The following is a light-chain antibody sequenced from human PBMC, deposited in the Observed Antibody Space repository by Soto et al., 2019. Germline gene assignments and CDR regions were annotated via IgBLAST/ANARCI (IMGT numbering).Light chain of an antibody. CDR3: QHFGDSGWT. CDR2: DAT. Sequence: IVYVQSPGTLYLNPRERATLSCTVSQSFPRSSLAWYQQKPGQAPRLLIYDATSRATGIPARFSGSGSGTEFTLTISSLQSEDFAVYYCQHFGDSGWTFGQGAKADIK. CDR1: QSFPRSS. J-gene: IGKJ1*01. V-gene: IGKV3-20*01.